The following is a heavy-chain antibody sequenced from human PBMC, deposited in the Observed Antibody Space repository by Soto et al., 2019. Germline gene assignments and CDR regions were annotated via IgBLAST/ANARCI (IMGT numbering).Heavy chain of an antibody. J-gene: IGHJ6*02. CDR2: IDPSDSYT. CDR1: GYSFTSYW. CDR3: ASGGWDSSSSLGGLNGMDV. Sequence: GESLKISCKGSGYSFTSYWISWVRLMPGKGLEWMGRIDPSDSYTNYSPSFQGHVTISADKSISTAYLQWSSLKASDTAMYYCASGGWDSSSSLGGLNGMDVWGQGTTVTVSS. D-gene: IGHD6-6*01. V-gene: IGHV5-10-1*01.